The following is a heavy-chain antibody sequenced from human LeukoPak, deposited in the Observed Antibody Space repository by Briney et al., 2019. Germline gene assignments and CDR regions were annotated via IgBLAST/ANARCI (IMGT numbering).Heavy chain of an antibody. V-gene: IGHV1-69*13. D-gene: IGHD6-13*01. J-gene: IGHJ6*03. CDR3: ARGGIAAAGALYYYMDV. CDR1: GGTFSSYA. Sequence: ASVKVSCKASGGTFSSYAISWVRQAPGQGLEWMGGIIPIFGTSNSAQKFQGRVTITADESTSTAYMELSSLRSEDTAVYYCARGGIAAAGALYYYMDVWGKGTTVTVSS. CDR2: IIPIFGTS.